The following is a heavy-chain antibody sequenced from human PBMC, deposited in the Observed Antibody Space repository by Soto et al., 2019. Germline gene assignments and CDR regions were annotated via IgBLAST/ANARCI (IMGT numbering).Heavy chain of an antibody. V-gene: IGHV1-8*01. CDR1: GYTFSSYD. J-gene: IGHJ4*02. D-gene: IGHD3-16*01. CDR3: AGGSHSMGVGGGAY. Sequence: QVQLVQSGAEVKKPGASVKVSCKASGYTFSSYDINWVRQATGQGLEWMGWVSPNSGNPGYAQKFQGRVTMTRDTSINESIIELRSPRLGDPAVYFCAGGSHSMGVGGGAYWGQGTLVTVSS. CDR2: VSPNSGNP.